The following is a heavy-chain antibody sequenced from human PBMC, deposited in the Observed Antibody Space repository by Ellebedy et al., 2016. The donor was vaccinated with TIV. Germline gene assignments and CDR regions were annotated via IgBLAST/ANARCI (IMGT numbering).Heavy chain of an antibody. Sequence: ASVKVSCXASGYTFTGYYMHWVRQAPGLGLEWMGWINPNSGGTNYAQKFQGWVTMTRDTSISTAYMELSRLRSDDTAVYYCARDVSRGEDHNWFDPWGQGTLVTVSS. CDR2: INPNSGGT. D-gene: IGHD2-15*01. CDR1: GYTFTGYY. J-gene: IGHJ5*02. V-gene: IGHV1-2*04. CDR3: ARDVSRGEDHNWFDP.